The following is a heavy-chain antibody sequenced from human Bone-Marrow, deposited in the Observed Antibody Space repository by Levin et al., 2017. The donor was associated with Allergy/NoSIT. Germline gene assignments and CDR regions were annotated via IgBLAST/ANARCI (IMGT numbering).Heavy chain of an antibody. CDR3: ARVRYFDWLLYPRYTHPGNFDY. J-gene: IGHJ4*02. Sequence: SCAVYGGSFSGYYWSWIRQPPGKGLEWIGEINHSGSTNYNPSLKSRVTISVDTSKNQFSLKLSSVTAADTAVYYCARVRYFDWLLYPRYTHPGNFDYWGQGTLVTVSS. CDR1: GGSFSGYY. CDR2: INHSGST. V-gene: IGHV4-34*01. D-gene: IGHD3-9*01.